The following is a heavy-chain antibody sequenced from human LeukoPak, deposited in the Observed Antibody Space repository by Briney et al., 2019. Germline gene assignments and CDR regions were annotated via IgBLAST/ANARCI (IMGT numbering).Heavy chain of an antibody. J-gene: IGHJ4*02. V-gene: IGHV3-23*01. CDR3: AKLFSAVSTKFGY. CDR1: GFIFSSYA. Sequence: GGSLRLSCAASGFIFSSYAMSWVRQAPGKGLEWVSAISGSGDSTYYADSVKGRFTISRDNSKNTLHLQMNSLRAEDTAIYYCAKLFSAVSTKFGYWGQGTQVTVSS. CDR2: ISGSGDST. D-gene: IGHD5/OR15-5a*01.